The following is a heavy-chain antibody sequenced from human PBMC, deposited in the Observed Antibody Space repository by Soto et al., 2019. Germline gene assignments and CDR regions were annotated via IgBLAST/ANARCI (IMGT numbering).Heavy chain of an antibody. CDR3: AHYVSASPAGWFDP. D-gene: IGHD3-10*01. Sequence: QITLKESGPALVKPTQTLTLTCTFSGFSLSTSGEAVGWIRQPPGEALEWLALIYWDDDNRYHPTLKTRLTITKDTSKNQVVLTLTNMDPVDTATYYCAHYVSASPAGWFDPWGQGILVTVSS. V-gene: IGHV2-5*02. CDR1: GFSLSTSGEA. J-gene: IGHJ5*02. CDR2: IYWDDDN.